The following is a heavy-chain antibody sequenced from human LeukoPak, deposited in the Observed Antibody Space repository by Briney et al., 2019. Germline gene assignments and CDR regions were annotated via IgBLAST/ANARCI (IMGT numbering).Heavy chain of an antibody. CDR3: AKDHSQARYSITWKFDP. Sequence: PGGSLRLSCAASGFTFSTFGMHWARQAPGKGLEWVAFTRYDGINKYYADSVKGRFTISRDNSKNTLYLQMDSLRVEDTALYYCAKDHSQARYSITWKFDPWGQGTLVTVSS. CDR2: TRYDGINK. V-gene: IGHV3-30*02. D-gene: IGHD6-13*01. CDR1: GFTFSTFG. J-gene: IGHJ5*02.